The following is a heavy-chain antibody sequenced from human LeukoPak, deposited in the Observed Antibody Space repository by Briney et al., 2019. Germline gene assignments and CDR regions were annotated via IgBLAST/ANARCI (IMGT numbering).Heavy chain of an antibody. D-gene: IGHD2-15*01. CDR3: ARGPNRWWVVSRNWGMDV. CDR1: GLSIGDNS. J-gene: IGHJ6*02. V-gene: IGHV3-43*01. CDR2: ISCDESTT. Sequence: SGGSLTLSCAASGLSIGDNSMHWVRQAPGKGPEWVSLISCDESTTYYSDSVKGRFTVSTDSSKNSLHLQMNSLRTEDTALYYCARGPNRWWVVSRNWGMDVWGQGTTVTVSS.